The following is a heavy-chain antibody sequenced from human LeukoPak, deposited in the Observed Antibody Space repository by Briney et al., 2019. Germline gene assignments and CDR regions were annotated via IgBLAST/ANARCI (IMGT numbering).Heavy chain of an antibody. Sequence: GGSLRLSCTASGFTLNNGDITWVRQAPGKGPEWLGFIRSNAYGGTTFYAASAQGKFTISRDDSQGIAYLQMNSVSSEDTAVYYCVCQDHYDTLENFDCWGQGTLVTVSS. CDR3: VCQDHYDTLENFDC. CDR2: IRSNAYGGTT. D-gene: IGHD3-22*01. CDR1: GFTLNNGD. V-gene: IGHV3-49*04. J-gene: IGHJ4*02.